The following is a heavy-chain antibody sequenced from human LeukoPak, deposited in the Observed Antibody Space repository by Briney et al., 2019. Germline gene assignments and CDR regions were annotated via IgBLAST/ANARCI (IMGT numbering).Heavy chain of an antibody. CDR1: GFTFSSYE. V-gene: IGHV3-48*03. CDR2: ISSSGSTI. D-gene: IGHD3-3*01. CDR3: ARQNDFWSGYYPGDFDY. Sequence: GGSLRLSCAASGFTFSSYEMNWVRRAPGKGLEWVSYISSSGSTIYYADSVKGRFTISRDNAKNSLYLQMNSLRAEDTAVYYCARQNDFWSGYYPGDFDYWGQGTLVTVSS. J-gene: IGHJ4*02.